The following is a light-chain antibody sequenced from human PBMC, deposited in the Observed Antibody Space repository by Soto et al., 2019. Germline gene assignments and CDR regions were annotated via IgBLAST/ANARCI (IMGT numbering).Light chain of an antibody. CDR1: SIDIGAYDY. CDR2: EVN. CDR3: FSFTTTGTHV. V-gene: IGLV2-14*01. J-gene: IGLJ1*01. Sequence: HSALTQPASLSGSPGQSISISCTGTSIDIGAYDYVSWLQQHPGKAPKLMISEVNNRPSGVSNRFSGSKSGNTAYLTISGPQVEDEAEYFYFSFTTTGTHVFGPGTKVTV.